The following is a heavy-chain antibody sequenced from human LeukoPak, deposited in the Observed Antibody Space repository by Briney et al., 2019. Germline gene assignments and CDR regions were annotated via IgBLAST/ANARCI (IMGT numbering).Heavy chain of an antibody. V-gene: IGHV3-23*01. CDR3: AKANQFSLIGVVPAPGMDV. D-gene: IGHD2-2*01. CDR1: GFTFSSYA. CDR2: ISGSGGST. Sequence: GGSLRLSCAASGFTFSSYAMSWVRQAPGKGLEWVSAISGSGGSTYYADSVKGRFTISRDNSKNTLYLQMNSLRAEDTAVYYCAKANQFSLIGVVPAPGMDVWGQGTTDTVSS. J-gene: IGHJ6*02.